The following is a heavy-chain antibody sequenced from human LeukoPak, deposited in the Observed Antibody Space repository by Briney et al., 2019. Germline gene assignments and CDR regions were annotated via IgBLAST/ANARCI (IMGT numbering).Heavy chain of an antibody. J-gene: IGHJ4*02. Sequence: GASVKVSCKASGYTFTSYYMHWVRQAPGRGLEWMGIINPSGGSTSYAQKFQGRVTMTRDTSTSTVYMELSSLRSEDTAVYYCARDLATRAAAGHWSQGTLVTVSS. CDR1: GYTFTSYY. CDR2: INPSGGST. CDR3: ARDLATRAAAGH. V-gene: IGHV1-46*01. D-gene: IGHD6-13*01.